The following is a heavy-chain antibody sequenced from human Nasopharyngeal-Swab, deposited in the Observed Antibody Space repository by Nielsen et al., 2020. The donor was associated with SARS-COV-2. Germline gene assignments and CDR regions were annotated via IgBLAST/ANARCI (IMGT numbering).Heavy chain of an antibody. CDR3: ARGCAAMCFFDY. CDR1: GFTFGTYW. CDR2: INSDGSST. Sequence: GESLKISCAASGFTFGTYWMHWVRQAPGKGLEWVSRINSDGSSTGDADSVKGRFTVSRDNAKNTLYLQMNSLRAEDTAVYYCARGCAAMCFFDYWGQGTLVTVSS. D-gene: IGHD2-2*01. J-gene: IGHJ4*02. V-gene: IGHV3-74*01.